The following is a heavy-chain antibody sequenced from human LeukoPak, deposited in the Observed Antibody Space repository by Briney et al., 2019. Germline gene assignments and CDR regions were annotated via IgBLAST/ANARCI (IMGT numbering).Heavy chain of an antibody. Sequence: GGSLRLSCAASGFTFDDYGMSWVRQAPGKGLEWVSGINWNGGSTGYADSVKGRFTISRDNAKNSLYLQMNSQRAEDTALYYCARDGGGTTYFDYWGQGTLVTVSS. D-gene: IGHD2/OR15-2a*01. J-gene: IGHJ4*02. CDR2: INWNGGST. V-gene: IGHV3-20*04. CDR3: ARDGGGTTYFDY. CDR1: GFTFDDYG.